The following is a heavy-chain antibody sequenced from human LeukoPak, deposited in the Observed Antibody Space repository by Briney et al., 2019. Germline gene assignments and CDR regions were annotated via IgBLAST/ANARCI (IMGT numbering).Heavy chain of an antibody. D-gene: IGHD1-20*01. CDR3: ARDLGVTGSSYFDY. V-gene: IGHV1-69*05. CDR2: IIPIFGTA. Sequence: GASVKVSCKASGGTFSSYATSWVRQAPGQGLEWMGGIIPIFGTANYAQKFQGRVTITTDESTSTAYMELSSLRSEDTAVYYCARDLGVTGSSYFDYWGQGTLVTVSS. J-gene: IGHJ4*02. CDR1: GGTFSSYA.